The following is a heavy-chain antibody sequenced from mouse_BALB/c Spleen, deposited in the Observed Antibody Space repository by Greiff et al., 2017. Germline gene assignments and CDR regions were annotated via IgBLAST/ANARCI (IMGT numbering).Heavy chain of an antibody. J-gene: IGHJ4*01. CDR1: GFTFSSFG. V-gene: IGHV5-17*02. CDR3: ARGILRSPYAMDY. D-gene: IGHD1-1*01. CDR2: ISSGSSTI. Sequence: DVKLVESGGGLVQPGGSRKLSCAASGFTFSSFGMHWVRQAPEKGLEWVAYISSGSSTIYYADTVKGRFTISRDNPKNTLFLQMTSLRSEDTAMYYCARGILRSPYAMDYWGQGTSVTVSS.